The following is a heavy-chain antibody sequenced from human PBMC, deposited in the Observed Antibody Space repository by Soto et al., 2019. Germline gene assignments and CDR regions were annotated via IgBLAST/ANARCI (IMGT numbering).Heavy chain of an antibody. CDR3: ARSHQYSNYWNAGFDY. Sequence: SETLSLTCEVPGDVLTTYDSNWIPQSPGKGLVWIDYIFYGEHTNYNPSVRGPATISVDTSKIQLCLKMSSVTAADTAVYYCARSHQYSNYWNAGFDYWGQGTQVTVSS. J-gene: IGHJ4*02. CDR2: IFYGEHT. CDR1: GDVLTTYD. V-gene: IGHV4-59*01. D-gene: IGHD1-1*01.